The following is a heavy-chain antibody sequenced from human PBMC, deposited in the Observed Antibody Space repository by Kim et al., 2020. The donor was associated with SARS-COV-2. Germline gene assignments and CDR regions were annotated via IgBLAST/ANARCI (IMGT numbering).Heavy chain of an antibody. D-gene: IGHD6-19*01. CDR1: GFTFRDWD. Sequence: GGSLRLSCAASGFTFRDWDMSWIRQAPGKGLEWVSYIDRRGTYTYYADSVKGRFTISRDNAKKFLYLQMNSLRAEDTALYYCARIDTSGWYYFDFWGQGSLVTVSS. CDR2: IDRRGTYT. V-gene: IGHV3-11*03. CDR3: ARIDTSGWYYFDF. J-gene: IGHJ4*02.